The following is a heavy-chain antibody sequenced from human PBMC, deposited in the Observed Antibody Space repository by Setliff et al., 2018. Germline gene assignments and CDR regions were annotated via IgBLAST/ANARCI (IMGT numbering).Heavy chain of an antibody. CDR2: ISAYNGYI. D-gene: IGHD2-2*01. J-gene: IGHJ4*02. CDR1: GYTFTSYG. V-gene: IGHV1-18*01. Sequence: ASVKVSCKASGYTFTSYGITWVRQAPGQGLEWMAWISAYNGYIVYAQKFQGRVTVTTDTSTSTAYMEVRSLRSDDTAVYYCARDRKEIVVKPPAASLDYWGQGTQVTVSS. CDR3: ARDRKEIVVKPPAASLDY.